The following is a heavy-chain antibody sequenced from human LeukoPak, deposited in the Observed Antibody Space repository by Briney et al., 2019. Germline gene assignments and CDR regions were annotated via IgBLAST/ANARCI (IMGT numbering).Heavy chain of an antibody. CDR3: AREGSGRTAYNDGLDV. V-gene: IGHV3-23*01. D-gene: IGHD3-10*01. CDR2: IRSGGST. Sequence: GGSLRLSCAASGFTFTKYAMSWVRQAPGKGLEWVSVIRSGGSTVYADSVKGRFTISRDNSKNTLYLQLNSLRAEDTAVYYCAREGSGRTAYNDGLDVWGQGTMVTVSS. CDR1: GFTFTKYA. J-gene: IGHJ3*01.